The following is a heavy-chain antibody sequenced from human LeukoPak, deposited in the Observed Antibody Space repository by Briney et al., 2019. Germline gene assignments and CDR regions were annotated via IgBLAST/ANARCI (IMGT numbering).Heavy chain of an antibody. CDR1: GFTFSSYS. D-gene: IGHD2-2*01. Sequence: PGGSLRLSCAASGFTFSSYSMNWVRQAPGKGLEWVSSISSSSSYIYYADSVKGRFTISRDNSKNTLYLQMYSLRAEDTAVYYCARDCAATSCYPFWGQGTLVTVSS. CDR2: ISSSSSYI. J-gene: IGHJ4*02. V-gene: IGHV3-21*04. CDR3: ARDCAATSCYPF.